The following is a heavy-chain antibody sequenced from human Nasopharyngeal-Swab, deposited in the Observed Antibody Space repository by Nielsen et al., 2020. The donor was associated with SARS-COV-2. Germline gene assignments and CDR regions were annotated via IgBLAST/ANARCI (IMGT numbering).Heavy chain of an antibody. CDR2: ISGSGGST. V-gene: IGHV3-23*01. Sequence: GGSLRLSCAASGFTFSSYAMSCVLQAPGKGLEWVSAISGSGGSTYYADSVKGRFTISRDNSKNTLYLQMNSLRAEDTAVYYCAKPTRVYAIGAPLGYWGQGTLVTVSS. D-gene: IGHD2-8*01. CDR3: AKPTRVYAIGAPLGY. CDR1: GFTFSSYA. J-gene: IGHJ4*02.